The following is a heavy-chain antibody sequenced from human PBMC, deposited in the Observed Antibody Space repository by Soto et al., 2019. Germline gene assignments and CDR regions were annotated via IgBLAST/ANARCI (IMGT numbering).Heavy chain of an antibody. CDR1: GFTFDDYA. CDR2: ISWNSGSI. CDR3: ARDIVVVPAAPYYYYGMDV. D-gene: IGHD2-2*01. J-gene: IGHJ6*02. V-gene: IGHV3-9*01. Sequence: EVQLVESGGGLVQPGRSLRLSCAASGFTFDDYAMHWVRQAPGKGLEWVSGISWNSGSIGYADSVKGRFTISRDNAKNSLYLQMNSLRAEDTAVYYCARDIVVVPAAPYYYYGMDVWGQGTTVTVSS.